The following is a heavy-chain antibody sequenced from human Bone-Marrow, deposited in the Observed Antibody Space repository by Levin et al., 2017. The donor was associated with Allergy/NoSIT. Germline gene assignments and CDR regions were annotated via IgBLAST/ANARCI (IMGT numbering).Heavy chain of an antibody. CDR1: GYTFTTYY. Sequence: GESLKISCKASGYTFTTYYLHWVRQAPGQGLEWMGIIKPSDGGTNYAQKFQGRVTMTRDTSTNTVYMDLTSLTSEDTAVYYCVREKAGGWFDYRGQGTLVTVSS. CDR2: IKPSDGGT. CDR3: VREKAGGWFDY. D-gene: IGHD6-19*01. J-gene: IGHJ4*02. V-gene: IGHV1-46*01.